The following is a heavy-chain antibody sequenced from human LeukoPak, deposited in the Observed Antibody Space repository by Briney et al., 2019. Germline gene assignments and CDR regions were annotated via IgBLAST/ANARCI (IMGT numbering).Heavy chain of an antibody. CDR3: AKDEYSGYGSFDY. CDR2: ISEGST. V-gene: IGHV3-23*01. D-gene: IGHD5-12*01. CDR1: GFTFSSYA. Sequence: PGGSLRLSCAVSGFTFSSYAVGWVRQALGKGLEWVSAISEGSTYYADSVKGRFTISRDNSKNTLYLQMNSLRAEDTAVYYCAKDEYSGYGSFDYWGQGTLVTVSS. J-gene: IGHJ4*02.